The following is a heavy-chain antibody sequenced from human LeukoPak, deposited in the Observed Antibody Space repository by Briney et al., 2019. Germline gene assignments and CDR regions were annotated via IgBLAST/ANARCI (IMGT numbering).Heavy chain of an antibody. V-gene: IGHV4-34*01. J-gene: IGHJ4*02. D-gene: IGHD3-10*01. Sequence: SETLSLTCAVYGGSFSGYYWSWIRQPPGKGLEWIGEINHSGSTNYNPSLKSRVTISVDTSKDQFSLKLSSVTAADTAVYYCARGLGDSDYWGQGTLVTVSS. CDR3: ARGLGDSDY. CDR2: INHSGST. CDR1: GGSFSGYY.